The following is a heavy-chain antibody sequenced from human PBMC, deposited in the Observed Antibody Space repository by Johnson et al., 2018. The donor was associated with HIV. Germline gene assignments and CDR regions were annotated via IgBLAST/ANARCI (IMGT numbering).Heavy chain of an antibody. Sequence: VQLVESGGGVVQPGGSLRFSCAASGFTFSDYYMSWVRQAPGKGLEWVSVIYSGGSTYYADSVKGRFTISRDNSKNTLYLQMNSLRAEDTAVCYCARDKGIAAAATDDAFDIWGQGTMVTVSS. V-gene: IGHV3-66*01. CDR1: GFTFSDYY. CDR3: ARDKGIAAAATDDAFDI. D-gene: IGHD6-13*01. CDR2: IYSGGST. J-gene: IGHJ3*02.